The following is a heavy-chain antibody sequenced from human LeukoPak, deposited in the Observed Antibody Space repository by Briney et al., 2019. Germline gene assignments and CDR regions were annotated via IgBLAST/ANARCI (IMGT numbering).Heavy chain of an antibody. CDR2: INQSGST. D-gene: IGHD6-6*01. Sequence: PSETLSLTCAVYGGSFSGYYWNWIRQPPGKGLEWIGEINQSGSTNYNPSLKSRVTISIDTSKNQFSLKLSSVTAADTAVYYCARGVAARPFYFYYYMDVWDTGTTVTISS. J-gene: IGHJ6*03. V-gene: IGHV4-34*01. CDR1: GGSFSGYY. CDR3: ARGVAARPFYFYYYMDV.